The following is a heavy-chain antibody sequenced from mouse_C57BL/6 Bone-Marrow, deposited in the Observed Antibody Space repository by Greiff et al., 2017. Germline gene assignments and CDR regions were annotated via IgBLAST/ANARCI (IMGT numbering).Heavy chain of an antibody. Sequence: VQLKESGPELVKPGASVKISCKASGYTFTDYYMNWVKQSHGKSLEWIGDINPNNGGTSYNQKFKGKATLTVDKSSSTAYMELRSLTSEDSAVYYCARPGRDHYYAMDYWGQGTSVTVSS. V-gene: IGHV1-26*01. CDR1: GYTFTDYY. D-gene: IGHD3-3*01. CDR2: INPNNGGT. J-gene: IGHJ4*01. CDR3: ARPGRDHYYAMDY.